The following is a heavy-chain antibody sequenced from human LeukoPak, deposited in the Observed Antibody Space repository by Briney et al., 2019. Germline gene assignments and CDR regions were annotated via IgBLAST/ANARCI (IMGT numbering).Heavy chain of an antibody. CDR1: GDSISSGDYY. Sequence: KSSETLSLTCTVSGDSISSGDYYWSWIRQPAGKGLEWIGRISSSGSTNYNPSLKSRVTISVDTSKNQFSLKLSSVTAADTAVYFCARGPYSYDGSGAFDIWGQGTMVTVSS. D-gene: IGHD3-22*01. CDR2: ISSSGST. CDR3: ARGPYSYDGSGAFDI. V-gene: IGHV4-61*02. J-gene: IGHJ3*02.